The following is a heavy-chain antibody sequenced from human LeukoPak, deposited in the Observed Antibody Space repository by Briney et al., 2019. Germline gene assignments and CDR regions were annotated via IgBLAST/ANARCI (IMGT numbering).Heavy chain of an antibody. D-gene: IGHD1-26*01. CDR2: IDSYGSST. CDR3: ASSTYSGSHWDAFDI. J-gene: IGHJ3*02. V-gene: IGHV3-74*01. CDR1: GVKFNSYW. Sequence: PGGSLRLSCATSGVKFNSYWMHWVRQAPGKGLVWVSRIDSYGSSTNFADSVKGRFTISRDNAKNTLYLQMNSLRAEDTAVYYCASSTYSGSHWDAFDIWGQGTMVTVSS.